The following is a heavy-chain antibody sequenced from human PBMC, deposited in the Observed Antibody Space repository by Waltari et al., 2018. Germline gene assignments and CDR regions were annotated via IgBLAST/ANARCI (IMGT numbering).Heavy chain of an antibody. CDR3: ARSSGYYSFSY. CDR2: IFHSGKT. Sequence: QVQMQESGPGLVKPSETLSRNCAVSGYPISGYFWGWIRQPPGQGLEWIGSIFHSGKTYYNPSLNSRVTLSVDTSKNQISLKLSSVTAADTAVYYCARSSGYYSFSYWGQGTLVTVSS. V-gene: IGHV4-38-2*01. D-gene: IGHD3-22*01. J-gene: IGHJ4*02. CDR1: GYPISGYF.